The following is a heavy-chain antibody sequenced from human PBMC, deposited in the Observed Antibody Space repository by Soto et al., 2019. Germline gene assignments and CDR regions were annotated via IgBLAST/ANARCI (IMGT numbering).Heavy chain of an antibody. D-gene: IGHD2-2*01. CDR3: EVASTSRNWDFDL. CDR2: ISSSSSPI. Sequence: EVQLVESGGGLVQPGGSLRLSCAASGFTFSSYSMNWVRRAPGKGREWVSYISSSSSPIYYADSVKGRFTISRDNAKNSLYLEMNSLRVEDTAVYYCEVASTSRNWDFDLWGRGTLVTGSS. CDR1: GFTFSSYS. V-gene: IGHV3-48*01. J-gene: IGHJ2*01.